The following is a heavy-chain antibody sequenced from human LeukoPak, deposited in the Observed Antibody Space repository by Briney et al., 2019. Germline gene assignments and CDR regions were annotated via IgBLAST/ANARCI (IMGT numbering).Heavy chain of an antibody. CDR3: ARSARGDESAYYYMDH. D-gene: IGHD3-22*01. Sequence: GGSLRLSCAASAFTFSRYWMSWVRQAPGKGLEWVANIKEDGSQKYFGDSVKGRFAVSRDNAINSLFLQVNSLRVEDTAVYYCARSARGDESAYYYMDHWGQGTLVTVSS. J-gene: IGHJ4*02. CDR2: IKEDGSQK. V-gene: IGHV3-7*01. CDR1: AFTFSRYW.